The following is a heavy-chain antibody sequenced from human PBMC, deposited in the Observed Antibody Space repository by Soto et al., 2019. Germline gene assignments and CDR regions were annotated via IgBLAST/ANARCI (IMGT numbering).Heavy chain of an antibody. J-gene: IGHJ4*02. CDR3: ARIGSHYDSSGYYDNFDY. D-gene: IGHD3-22*01. CDR2: IYYSGST. Sequence: ASETLSLTCTVSGGSISSGGYYWSWIRQRPGKGLEWIGYIYYSGSTYYNPSLKSRVTISVDTSKNQFSLKLSSVTAADTAVYYCARIGSHYDSSGYYDNFDYWGQGTLVTVSS. V-gene: IGHV4-31*03. CDR1: GGSISSGGYY.